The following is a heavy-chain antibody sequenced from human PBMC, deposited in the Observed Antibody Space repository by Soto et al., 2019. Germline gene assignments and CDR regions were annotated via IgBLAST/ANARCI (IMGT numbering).Heavy chain of an antibody. D-gene: IGHD2-2*01. CDR3: ARANTYPPYYYYGMDV. Sequence: GESLKISCKGSGYSFTSYWIGWVRQMPGKGLEWMGIIYPGDSDTRYSPSFQGQVTISADKSISTAYLQWSSLKASDTAVYYCARANTYPPYYYYGMDVWGQGTTVTVSS. J-gene: IGHJ6*02. CDR2: IYPGDSDT. V-gene: IGHV5-51*01. CDR1: GYSFTSYW.